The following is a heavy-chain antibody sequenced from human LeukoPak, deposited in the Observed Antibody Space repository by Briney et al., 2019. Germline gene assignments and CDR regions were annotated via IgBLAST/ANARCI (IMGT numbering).Heavy chain of an antibody. J-gene: IGHJ6*04. CDR1: GVTFSSYA. CDR3: ATHPGSGWLLYYYYYGMDV. D-gene: IGHD6-19*01. V-gene: IGHV1-69*13. Sequence: SGQGSCKASGVTFSSYAISWVRQAPGQGPEWMGGSIPIFGTANYAQKFQGRVTIAADESTSTAYMELSRLRSEATAVYYCATHPGSGWLLYYYYYGMDVWGKGTTVTVSS. CDR2: SIPIFGTA.